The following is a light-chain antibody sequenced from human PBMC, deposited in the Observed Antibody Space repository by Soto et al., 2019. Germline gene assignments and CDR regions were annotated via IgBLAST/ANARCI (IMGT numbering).Light chain of an antibody. J-gene: IGLJ7*01. CDR3: QTWGTGIAV. CDR2: LNSDGSH. V-gene: IGLV4-69*01. CDR1: SGYSSYA. Sequence: QLVLTQSPSASASLGASVKLTCTLSSGYSSYAIAWHQQQPEKGPRYLMKLNSDGSHSKGDGIPDRFSGSSSGAERYLTISSLQSEDEADYYCQTWGTGIAVLGG.